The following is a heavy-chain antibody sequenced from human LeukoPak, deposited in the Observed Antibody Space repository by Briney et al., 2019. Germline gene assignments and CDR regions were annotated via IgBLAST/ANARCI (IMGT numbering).Heavy chain of an antibody. CDR1: GGSLSGYY. V-gene: IGHV4-34*01. J-gene: IGHJ5*02. CDR2: GGDRGGT. CDR3: AKNGQTGFSFDP. D-gene: IGHD3-9*01. Sequence: SETLSLTCAVYGGSLSGYYWSWIRQSPGKGLEWIGEGGDRGGTKYSPSLKSRVTISADTSKNQFSLNLRSVTAADTAVYYCAKNGQTGFSFDPWGQGTLVTVSS.